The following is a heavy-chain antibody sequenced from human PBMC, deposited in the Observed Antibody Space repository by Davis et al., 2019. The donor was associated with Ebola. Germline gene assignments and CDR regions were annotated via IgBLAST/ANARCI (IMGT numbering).Heavy chain of an antibody. D-gene: IGHD5-24*01. V-gene: IGHV1-8*03. CDR3: ARGKRSQGYWFDP. CDR1: GYTFTSYD. CDR2: MNPNSGNT. Sequence: ASVKVSCKASGYTFTSYDINWVRQATGQGLEWMGWMNPNSGNTGYAQKFQGRVTITMDTSMNTAYMELSSLRSEDTAVYYCARGKRSQGYWFDPWGQGSLVTVSS. J-gene: IGHJ5*02.